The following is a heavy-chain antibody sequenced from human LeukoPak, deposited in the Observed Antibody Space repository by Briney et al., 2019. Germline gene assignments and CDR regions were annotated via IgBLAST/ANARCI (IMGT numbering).Heavy chain of an antibody. D-gene: IGHD3-3*01. CDR3: ARGNTYYDFWSGYYWEYDY. V-gene: IGHV4-34*01. Sequence: SETLSLTCAVYGGSFSGYYWSWIRQPPGKGLEWIGEINHSGSTNYNPSLKSRVTISVDTSKNQFSLKLSSVTAADTAVYYCARGNTYYDFWSGYYWEYDYWGQGTLVTVSS. J-gene: IGHJ4*02. CDR1: GGSFSGYY. CDR2: INHSGST.